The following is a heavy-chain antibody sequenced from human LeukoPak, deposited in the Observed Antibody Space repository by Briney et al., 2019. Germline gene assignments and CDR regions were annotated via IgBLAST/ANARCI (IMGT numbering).Heavy chain of an antibody. Sequence: ASVKVSCKASGYTFTSYYMHWVRQAPGQGLEWMGIINPSGGSTSYAQKFQGRVTMTRDTSTSTVYMELSSLRSEDTAVYYCARALVAAAGRNYYYYMDVWGKGTTVTVSS. CDR1: GYTFTSYY. CDR3: ARALVAAAGRNYYYYMDV. V-gene: IGHV1-46*01. J-gene: IGHJ6*03. D-gene: IGHD6-13*01. CDR2: INPSGGST.